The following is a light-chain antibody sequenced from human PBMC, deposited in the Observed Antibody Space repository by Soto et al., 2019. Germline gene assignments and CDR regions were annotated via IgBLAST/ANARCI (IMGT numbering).Light chain of an antibody. V-gene: IGKV1-5*03. CDR1: QSVSGW. J-gene: IGKJ1*01. CDR2: KAS. CDR3: QQYNSYSQT. Sequence: DIQMAQSASTLSASVGDTVTVTCRASQSVSGWLAWYQQKPGKAPKLLIYKASSLESGVPSRFSGSGSGTEFTLTISSLQPDDFATYYCQQYNSYSQTFGQGTKVAIK.